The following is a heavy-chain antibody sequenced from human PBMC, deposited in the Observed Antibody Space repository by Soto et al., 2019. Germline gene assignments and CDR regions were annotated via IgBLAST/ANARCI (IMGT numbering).Heavy chain of an antibody. V-gene: IGHV3-33*01. CDR2: IWYDGSNK. D-gene: IGHD5-18*01. J-gene: IGHJ6*02. CDR3: ARDLGIQLWSAPDYYYYGMDV. Sequence: GGSLRLSCAASGFTFSSYGMHWVRQAPGKGLEWVAVIWYDGSNKYYADSVKGRFTISRDNSKNTLYLQMNSLRAEDTAVYYCARDLGIQLWSAPDYYYYGMDVWGQGTTVTVSS. CDR1: GFTFSSYG.